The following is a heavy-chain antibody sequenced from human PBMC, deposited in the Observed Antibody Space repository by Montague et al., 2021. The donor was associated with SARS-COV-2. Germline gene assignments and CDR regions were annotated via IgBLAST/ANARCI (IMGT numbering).Heavy chain of an antibody. Sequence: SLRLSRAASGFTFSNYHMTWVRQAPGKGLQWVSYISRDSAEIYYSESCKGRFTISRDNDRSALYLQMNTLRNEDTAMYYCARDSGITGADDYWGQGTLVAVSS. D-gene: IGHD1-14*01. J-gene: IGHJ4*02. CDR2: ISRDSAEI. V-gene: IGHV3-48*02. CDR3: ARDSGITGADDY. CDR1: GFTFSNYH.